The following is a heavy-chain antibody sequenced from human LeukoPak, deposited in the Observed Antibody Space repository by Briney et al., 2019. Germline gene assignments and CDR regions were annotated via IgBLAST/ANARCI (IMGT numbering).Heavy chain of an antibody. V-gene: IGHV4-39*01. J-gene: IGHJ4*02. Sequence: SETLSLTCTVSGGSISSYYWSWIRQPPGKGLEWIGTIYYSGSTYYNPSLKSRVTISVDMSKNQFSLKLSSVTAADTAVYYCARHRWTTVTTPFNYWGQGALVTVSS. D-gene: IGHD4-17*01. CDR3: ARHRWTTVTTPFNY. CDR2: IYYSGST. CDR1: GGSISSYY.